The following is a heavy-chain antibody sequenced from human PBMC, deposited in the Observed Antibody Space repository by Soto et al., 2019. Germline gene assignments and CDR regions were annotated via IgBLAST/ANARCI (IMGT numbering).Heavy chain of an antibody. CDR1: GYTFTSYY. Sequence: GASVKVSCKASGYTFTSYYMHWVRQAPGQGLEWMGIINPSGGSTSYAQKFQGRVTMTRDTSTSTVYMELSSLRSEDTAVYYCARLSQTYYYGAGSYDYWGQGTLVTVSS. J-gene: IGHJ4*02. CDR3: ARLSQTYYYGAGSYDY. V-gene: IGHV1-46*01. D-gene: IGHD3-10*01. CDR2: INPSGGST.